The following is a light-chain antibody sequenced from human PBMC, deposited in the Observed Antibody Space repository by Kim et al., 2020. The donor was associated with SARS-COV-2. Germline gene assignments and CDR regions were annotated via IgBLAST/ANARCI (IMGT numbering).Light chain of an antibody. CDR1: QRVSSDY. V-gene: IGKV3-20*01. J-gene: IGKJ5*01. CDR2: AAS. CDR3: QQYGSSQIT. Sequence: FPGERATLSCRASQRVSSDYLAWYQQKPGQAPRLVIYAASNRATGIPDRFSGSGSGTDFTLTISRLEPEDFAVYYCQQYGSSQITFGQGTRLEIK.